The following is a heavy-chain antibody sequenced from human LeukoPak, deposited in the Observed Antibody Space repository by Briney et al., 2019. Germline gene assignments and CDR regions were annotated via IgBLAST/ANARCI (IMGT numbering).Heavy chain of an antibody. Sequence: GRSLRLSCAASGFTFSSYAMHWVRQAPGKGLEWVAVISYDGSNKYYADSVKGRFTISRDNSKNTLYLQMNSLRAEDTAVYYCAREAAVVVVAATRGLRRGPPKHFDYWGQGTLVTVSS. CDR1: GFTFSSYA. J-gene: IGHJ4*02. V-gene: IGHV3-30*04. D-gene: IGHD2-15*01. CDR2: ISYDGSNK. CDR3: AREAAVVVVAATRGLRRGPPKHFDY.